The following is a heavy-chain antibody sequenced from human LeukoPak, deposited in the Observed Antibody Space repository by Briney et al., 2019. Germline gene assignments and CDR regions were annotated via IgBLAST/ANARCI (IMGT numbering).Heavy chain of an antibody. Sequence: QTGGSLRLSCAASGFTFSSYGMHWVRQAPGKGLEWVAVISYDGSNKYYADSVKGRFTISRDNSKNTLYQQMNSLRAEDTAVYYCANAEVERMVRGVINLRRFDYWGQGTLVTVSS. CDR3: ANAEVERMVRGVINLRRFDY. V-gene: IGHV3-30*18. J-gene: IGHJ4*02. CDR1: GFTFSSYG. D-gene: IGHD3-10*01. CDR2: ISYDGSNK.